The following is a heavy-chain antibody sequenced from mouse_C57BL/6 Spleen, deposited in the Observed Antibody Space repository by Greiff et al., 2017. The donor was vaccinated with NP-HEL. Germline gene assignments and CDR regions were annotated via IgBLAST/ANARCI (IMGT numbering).Heavy chain of an antibody. V-gene: IGHV1-15*01. CDR2: IDPETGGT. CDR1: GYTFTDYE. Sequence: VQGVESGAELVRPGASVTLSCKASGYTFTDYEMHWVKQTPVHGLEWIGAIDPETGGTAYNQKFKGKAILTADKSSSTAYMELRSLTSEDSAVYYCTRAYYSNFFDYWGQGTTLTVSS. D-gene: IGHD2-5*01. CDR3: TRAYYSNFFDY. J-gene: IGHJ2*01.